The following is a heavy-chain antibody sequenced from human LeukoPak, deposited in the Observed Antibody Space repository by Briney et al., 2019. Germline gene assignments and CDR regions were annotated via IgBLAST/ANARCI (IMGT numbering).Heavy chain of an antibody. D-gene: IGHD2-2*01. CDR2: IKQDGSEK. V-gene: IGHV3-7*03. CDR1: GFTFSSYW. J-gene: IGHJ6*04. Sequence: SGGSLRLSCAASGFTFSSYWMSWVRQAPGKGLEWVANIKQDGSEKYYVDSVKGRFTISRDNAKNSLYLQMNSLRAEDTAVYYCARVVRYCSSTSCYYRWSGMDVWGKGTTVTVSS. CDR3: ARVVRYCSSTSCYYRWSGMDV.